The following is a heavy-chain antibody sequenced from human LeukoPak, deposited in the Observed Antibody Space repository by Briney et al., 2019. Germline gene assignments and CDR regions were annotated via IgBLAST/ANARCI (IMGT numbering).Heavy chain of an antibody. D-gene: IGHD5-12*01. V-gene: IGHV4-34*01. J-gene: IGHJ4*02. Sequence: SETLSLTCAVYGGSFSGYYWSWIRQPPGKGLEWIGEINHSGSTNYNPSLKSRVTISVDTSKNQFSLKLSSVTAADTAVYYCAGGVEWLRMFDYWGQGTLVTVSS. CDR2: INHSGST. CDR1: GGSFSGYY. CDR3: AGGVEWLRMFDY.